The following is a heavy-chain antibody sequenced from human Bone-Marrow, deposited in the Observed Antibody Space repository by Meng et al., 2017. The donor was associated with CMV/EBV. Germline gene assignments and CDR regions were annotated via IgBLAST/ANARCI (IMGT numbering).Heavy chain of an antibody. Sequence: GSLRLSCTVSGGSISSSNYYWGWIRQPPGKGLEWIGSIYYSGSAFYSPSLKSRVTISVDTSKNKFSLKLSSVTAADTAVYYCARQRSSGWGLDYWGQGTLVTVSS. D-gene: IGHD6-19*01. V-gene: IGHV4-39*01. CDR3: ARQRSSGWGLDY. CDR1: GGSISSSNYY. J-gene: IGHJ4*02. CDR2: IYYSGSA.